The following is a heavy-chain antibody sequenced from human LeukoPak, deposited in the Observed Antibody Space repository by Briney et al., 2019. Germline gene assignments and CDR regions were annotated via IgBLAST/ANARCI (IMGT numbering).Heavy chain of an antibody. J-gene: IGHJ4*02. V-gene: IGHV3-74*01. CDR1: GFTFSSSW. Sequence: GGSLRLSCAVSGFTFSSSWMHWVRQAPGKGLVWVSHIKTDGSTTAYADSVKGRLTISRGNAKNTLYLQMNSLRAEDTGVYYCARGNQQLPRSTPDYWGQGTLVTVSS. CDR2: IKTDGSTT. CDR3: ARGNQQLPRSTPDY. D-gene: IGHD2-2*01.